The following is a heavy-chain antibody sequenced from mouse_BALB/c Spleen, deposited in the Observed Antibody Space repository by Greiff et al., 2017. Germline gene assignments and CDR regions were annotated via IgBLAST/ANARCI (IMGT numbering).Heavy chain of an antibody. CDR2: INPYNDGT. CDR3: ARSGGNYVKDYYAMDY. D-gene: IGHD2-1*01. J-gene: IGHJ4*01. Sequence: EVKLMESGPELVKPGASVKMSCKASGYTFTSYVMHWVKQKPGQGLEWIGYINPYNDGTKYNEKFKGKATLTSDKSSSTAYMELSSLTSEDSAVYYCARSGGNYVKDYYAMDYWGQGTSVTVSS. V-gene: IGHV1-14*01. CDR1: GYTFTSYV.